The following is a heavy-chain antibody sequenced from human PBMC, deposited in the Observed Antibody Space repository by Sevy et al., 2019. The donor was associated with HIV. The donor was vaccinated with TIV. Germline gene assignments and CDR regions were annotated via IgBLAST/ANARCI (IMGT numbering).Heavy chain of an antibody. J-gene: IGHJ6*02. V-gene: IGHV3-7*01. CDR2: IKQDGSEK. Sequence: GGSLRLSCAASEFTFSSYWMIWVRQAPGKGLEWVANIKQDGSEKYYVDSVKGRFTISRDNAKNSLYLQMNSLRAEDTAVYYCARSGGSYDYGMDVWGQGTTVTVSS. CDR1: EFTFSSYW. CDR3: ARSGGSYDYGMDV. D-gene: IGHD1-26*01.